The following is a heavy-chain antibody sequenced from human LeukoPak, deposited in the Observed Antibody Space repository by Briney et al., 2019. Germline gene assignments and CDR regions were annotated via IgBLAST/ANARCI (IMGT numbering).Heavy chain of an antibody. V-gene: IGHV1-69*13. J-gene: IGHJ3*02. CDR3: ARGQMATINAFDI. CDR2: IIPIFATA. CDR1: GYTFTGYY. D-gene: IGHD5-24*01. Sequence: SVKVSCKASGYTFTGYYIHWVRQAPGEGLEWMGGIIPIFATANYAQKFQGRVTITADESTSTAYMELSSLRSEDTAVYYCARGQMATINAFDIWGQGTMVTVSS.